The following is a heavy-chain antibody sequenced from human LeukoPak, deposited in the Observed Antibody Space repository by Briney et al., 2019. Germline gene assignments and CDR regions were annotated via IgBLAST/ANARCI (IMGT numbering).Heavy chain of an antibody. J-gene: IGHJ5*02. V-gene: IGHV4-59*02. CDR3: ARDSSPWGTGEFDP. CDR2: IYYSGSGST. Sequence: KPSETLSLTCTVSGCSVSSYYWSWIRQPPGKGLEWIGSIYYSGSGSTNYNPSLKSRVTISVDTSKNQFSLKLSSVTAADTAVYYCARDSSPWGTGEFDPWGQGNLVTVSS. CDR1: GCSVSSYY. D-gene: IGHD3-16*01.